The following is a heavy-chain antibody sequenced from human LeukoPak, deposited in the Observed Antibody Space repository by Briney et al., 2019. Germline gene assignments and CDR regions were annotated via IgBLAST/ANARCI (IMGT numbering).Heavy chain of an antibody. CDR2: IYHSGST. CDR3: ARTLHDYGDPVGLDY. J-gene: IGHJ4*02. Sequence: SETLSLTCAVSGGSISSGGYSWSWIRQPPGKGLEWIGYIYHSGSTYYNPSLKSRVTISVDRSKNQFSLKLSSVTAADTAVYYCARTLHDYGDPVGLDYWGQGTLVTVSS. D-gene: IGHD4-17*01. V-gene: IGHV4-30-2*01. CDR1: GGSISSGGYS.